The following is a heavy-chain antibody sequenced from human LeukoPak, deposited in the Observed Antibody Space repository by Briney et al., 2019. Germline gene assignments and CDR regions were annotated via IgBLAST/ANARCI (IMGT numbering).Heavy chain of an antibody. D-gene: IGHD3-22*01. J-gene: IGHJ1*01. CDR2: IYYSGRT. CDR3: ARRRYYDGSCYLE. V-gene: IGHV4-39*01. CDR1: GDSVSRSDSD. Sequence: SETLSLTCSVSGDSVSRSDSDWDWIRQPPGKGLEWIGTIYYSGRTDYSPSLKSRVTMAVDPSNNQFSLNLRSVTAADTALYYCARRRYYDGSCYLEGGQGTLLSVSS.